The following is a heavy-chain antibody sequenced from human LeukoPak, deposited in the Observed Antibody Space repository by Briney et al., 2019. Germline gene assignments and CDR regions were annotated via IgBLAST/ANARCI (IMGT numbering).Heavy chain of an antibody. D-gene: IGHD3-22*01. CDR3: ALYYYDSSGYVNWFDP. CDR2: IYHSGST. J-gene: IGHJ5*02. V-gene: IGHV4-38-2*02. CDR1: GYSISSGYY. Sequence: PSETLSLTCTVSGYSISSGYYWGRIRQPPGKGLEWIGSIYHSGSTYYNPSLKSRATISVDTSKNQFSLNLSSVTAADTAVYYCALYYYDSSGYVNWFDPWGQGTLVTVSS.